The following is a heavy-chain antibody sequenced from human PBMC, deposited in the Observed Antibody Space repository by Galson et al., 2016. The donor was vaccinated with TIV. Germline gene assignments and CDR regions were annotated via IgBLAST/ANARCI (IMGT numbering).Heavy chain of an antibody. Sequence: SLRLPCAASGFSFSNSVMSWVRQSPGRGLEWVSGIGGSGGSRNYGDSEKGRFTISRDNSKNTLYLQMNSLRAEDTAVYYCAKDRDRYLPFMGTFDHWGQGTMVTVSS. D-gene: IGHD3-16*02. V-gene: IGHV3-23*01. CDR1: GFSFSNSV. CDR2: IGGSGGSR. CDR3: AKDRDRYLPFMGTFDH. J-gene: IGHJ4*02.